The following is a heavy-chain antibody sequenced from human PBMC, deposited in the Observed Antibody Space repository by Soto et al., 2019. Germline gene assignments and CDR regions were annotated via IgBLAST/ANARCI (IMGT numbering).Heavy chain of an antibody. CDR1: GFTFGDYA. CDR2: IRSKTYGGTT. CDR3: SRNVIANY. Sequence: GGSLRLSCTTSGFTFGDYAIGWVRQAPGKGLEWVGFIRSKTYGGTTEYAASVKGRFTISRDDSKSIAYLQMNSLQTEDTAVYFCSRNVIANYWGQGTLVTVSS. V-gene: IGHV3-49*04. J-gene: IGHJ4*02. D-gene: IGHD2-21*01.